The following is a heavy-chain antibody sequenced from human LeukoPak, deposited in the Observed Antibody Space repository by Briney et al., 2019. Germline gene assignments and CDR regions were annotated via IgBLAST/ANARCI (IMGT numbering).Heavy chain of an antibody. CDR3: ARDVQDITIFGVVISYYYYMDV. Sequence: GGSLRISCAAPGFTFRDCYMSWIRQAPGKGLEWGSYISSSGCTIYYADSVKGRFTISRDNAKNSLYLQMNSLRAEDTAVYYCARDVQDITIFGVVISYYYYMDVWGKGTTVTVSS. CDR1: GFTFRDCY. CDR2: ISSSGCTI. D-gene: IGHD3-3*01. V-gene: IGHV3-11*01. J-gene: IGHJ6*03.